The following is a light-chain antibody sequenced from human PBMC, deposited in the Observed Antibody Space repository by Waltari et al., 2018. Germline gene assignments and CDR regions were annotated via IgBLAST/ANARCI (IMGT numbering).Light chain of an antibody. CDR3: QQYNSYPYT. CDR2: KAS. J-gene: IGKJ2*01. CDR1: QSISSW. Sequence: DIQMTQSPSTLSASVGDRVTITCRASQSISSWLAWYQQKPGKAPKLLVYKASSLESGVPSRFSGSGSGTEFTLTISSLQPDDFATYYCQQYNSYPYTFGQGTKLEIK. V-gene: IGKV1-5*03.